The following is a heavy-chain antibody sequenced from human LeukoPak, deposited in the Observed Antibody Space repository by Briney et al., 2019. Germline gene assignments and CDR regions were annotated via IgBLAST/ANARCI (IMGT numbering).Heavy chain of an antibody. CDR3: ARVEGETGITMVRWYYGMDV. Sequence: GGSLRLSCAASGFTFSDYYMSWIRQAPGKGLEWVSYISSSGSTIYYADSVKGRFTISRDNAKNSLYLQMNSLRAEDTAVYYCARVEGETGITMVRWYYGMDVWGQGTTVTVSS. CDR2: ISSSGSTI. V-gene: IGHV3-11*04. CDR1: GFTFSDYY. D-gene: IGHD3-10*01. J-gene: IGHJ6*02.